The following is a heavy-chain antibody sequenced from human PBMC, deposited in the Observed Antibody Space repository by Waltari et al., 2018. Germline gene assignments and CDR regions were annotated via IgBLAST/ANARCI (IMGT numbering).Heavy chain of an antibody. Sequence: QVQLVQSGAEVKKPGSSVKVSCKASGGPFSSYALSWVRQAPGQGLEWMGGIIPIFGTANYAQKFQGRVTITTDESTSTAYMELSSLRSEDTAVYYCAIGHMYCSGGSCQAEDYFDYWGQGTLVTVSS. CDR1: GGPFSSYA. D-gene: IGHD2-15*01. CDR3: AIGHMYCSGGSCQAEDYFDY. J-gene: IGHJ4*02. V-gene: IGHV1-69*05. CDR2: IIPIFGTA.